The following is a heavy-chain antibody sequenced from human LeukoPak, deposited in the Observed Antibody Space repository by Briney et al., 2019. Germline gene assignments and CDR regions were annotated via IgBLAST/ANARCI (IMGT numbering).Heavy chain of an antibody. J-gene: IGHJ3*02. D-gene: IGHD3-10*01. V-gene: IGHV3-21*01. CDR1: GFTFSSYS. CDR3: ARDLVGVYAFDI. CDR2: ISSSSSYI. Sequence: GGSLRLSCAASGFTFSSYSMNWVRQAPGKGLEWVSSISSSSSYIYYADSVKGRFTISRDNAKNSLYLQMNSLRAEDTAVYYCARDLVGVYAFDIWGQGTMVTVSS.